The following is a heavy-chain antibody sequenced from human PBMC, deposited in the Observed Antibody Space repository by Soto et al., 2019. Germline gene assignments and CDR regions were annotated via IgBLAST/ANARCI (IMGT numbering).Heavy chain of an antibody. D-gene: IGHD6-13*01. CDR3: ARGGGRQQLTFDY. Sequence: HVQLVQSGAEVKKPGASVKVSCKASGYTFSDYQMHWVRQAPGQGLEWMGWINPKSGGTNYAQKFEGWVTMTRDPSINTASLELTPGDTAVYYCARGGGRQQLTFDYWGQGTLVTVSS. V-gene: IGHV1-2*04. J-gene: IGHJ4*02. CDR2: INPKSGGT. CDR1: GYTFSDYQ.